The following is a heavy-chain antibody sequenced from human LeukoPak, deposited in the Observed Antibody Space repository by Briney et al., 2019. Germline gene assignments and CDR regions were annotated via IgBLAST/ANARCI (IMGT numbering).Heavy chain of an antibody. Sequence: ASVKVSCKVSGYTLSNLSIHWVRQAPGKGLEWMGRFDPKDGETIYAEKFQGRFIMTEDTSTDTAHMELSGLTSGDTAVYHCATQSWVDDFLLFDFWGQGTLVAVSS. CDR3: ATQSWVDDFLLFDF. CDR2: FDPKDGET. J-gene: IGHJ4*02. CDR1: GYTLSNLS. D-gene: IGHD1-1*01. V-gene: IGHV1-24*01.